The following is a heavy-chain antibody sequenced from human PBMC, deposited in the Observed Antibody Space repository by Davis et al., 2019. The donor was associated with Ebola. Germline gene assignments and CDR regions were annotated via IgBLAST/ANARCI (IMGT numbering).Heavy chain of an antibody. J-gene: IGHJ6*02. CDR1: GFTFSSYW. V-gene: IGHV3-7*01. D-gene: IGHD5-24*01. CDR2: IKQDGSEK. Sequence: GESLKISCAASGFTFSSYWMSWVRQAPGKGLEWVANIKQDGSEKCYVDSVKGRFTISRDNAKNSLYLQMNSLRAEDTAVYYCARDYIEMATEISYYYGMDVWGQGTTVTVSS. CDR3: ARDYIEMATEISYYYGMDV.